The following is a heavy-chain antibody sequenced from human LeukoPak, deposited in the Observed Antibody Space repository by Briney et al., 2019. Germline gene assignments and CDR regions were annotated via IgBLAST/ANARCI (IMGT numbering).Heavy chain of an antibody. D-gene: IGHD6-13*01. Sequence: PSETLSLACAVYGGSFSGYYWSWIRQPPGKGLEWIGEINHSGSTNYNPSLKSRVTISVDTSKNQFSLKLSSVTAADTAVYYCATHSSSRGPLRYWGQGALVTVSS. CDR1: GGSFSGYY. V-gene: IGHV4-34*01. J-gene: IGHJ4*02. CDR3: ATHSSSRGPLRY. CDR2: INHSGST.